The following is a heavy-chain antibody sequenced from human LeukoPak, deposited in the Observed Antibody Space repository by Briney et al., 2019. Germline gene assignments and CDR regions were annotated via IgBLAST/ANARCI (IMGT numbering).Heavy chain of an antibody. D-gene: IGHD2-15*01. Sequence: GRSLRLSCAASGFTFDDYAMHWVRQAPGKGLEWVSAISGSGGSTYYADSVKGRFTISRGNSKNTLYLQMNSLRAEDTAVYYCAPLYCSGGSCYSGYGMDVWGQGTTVTVSS. V-gene: IGHV3-23*01. CDR1: GFTFDDYA. CDR3: APLYCSGGSCYSGYGMDV. CDR2: ISGSGGST. J-gene: IGHJ6*02.